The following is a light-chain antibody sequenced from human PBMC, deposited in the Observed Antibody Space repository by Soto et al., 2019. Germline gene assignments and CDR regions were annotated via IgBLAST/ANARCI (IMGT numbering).Light chain of an antibody. J-gene: IGLJ2*01. CDR1: SNDVGGYNY. Sequence: QSALTQPASVSGSPGQSITISCTGTSNDVGGYNYVSWYQQHPGKAPKVIISEVTYRPSGVSNRFSGSKSGNTASLTISGLQAEDEADYYCSSYTTSSTLGVFGGGTKLTVL. V-gene: IGLV2-14*01. CDR2: EVT. CDR3: SSYTTSSTLGV.